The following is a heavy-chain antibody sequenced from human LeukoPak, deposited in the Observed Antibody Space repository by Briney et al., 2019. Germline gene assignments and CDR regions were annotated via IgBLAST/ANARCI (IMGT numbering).Heavy chain of an antibody. J-gene: IGHJ5*02. CDR2: INHSGST. V-gene: IGHV4-34*01. CDR1: GGSFSGYY. Sequence: MSSETLSLTCAVYGGSFSGYYWSWIRQPPGKGLEWIGEINHSGSTNYNPSLKSRVTISVDTSKNQFSLKLSSVTAADTAVYYCARDWFGPWGQGTLVTVSS. CDR3: ARDWFGP.